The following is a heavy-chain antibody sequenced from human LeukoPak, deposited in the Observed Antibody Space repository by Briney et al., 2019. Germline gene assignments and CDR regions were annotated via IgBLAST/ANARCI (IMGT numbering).Heavy chain of an antibody. CDR2: ISYDGSNK. D-gene: IGHD3-22*01. CDR1: GFTFSSYA. J-gene: IGHJ4*02. Sequence: GRSLRLSCAASGFTFSSYAMSWVRQAPGKGLEWVADISYDGSNKYYADSVKGRFTISRDNSKNTLYLQMNSLRPEDTAVYYCAKDFSVYYYDSRVLDYWGQGTLVTVSS. V-gene: IGHV3-30*04. CDR3: AKDFSVYYYDSRVLDY.